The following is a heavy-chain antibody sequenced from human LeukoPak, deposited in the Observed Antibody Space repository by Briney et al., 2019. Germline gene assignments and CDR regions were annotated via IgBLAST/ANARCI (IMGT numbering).Heavy chain of an antibody. J-gene: IGHJ3*02. CDR2: IRYDGSNK. D-gene: IGHD1-14*01. V-gene: IGHV3-30*02. Sequence: GGSLRLSCAASGFTFSSYGMHWVRQAPGKGLEWVAFIRYDGSNKYYADSVKGRFTISRDNSKNTLYLQINSLRAEDTAVYYCAKLGQPANAFDIWGQGTMVTVSS. CDR1: GFTFSSYG. CDR3: AKLGQPANAFDI.